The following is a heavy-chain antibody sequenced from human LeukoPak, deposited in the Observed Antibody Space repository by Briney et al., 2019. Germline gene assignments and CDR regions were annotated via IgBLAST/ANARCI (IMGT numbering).Heavy chain of an antibody. V-gene: IGHV3-7*01. CDR1: GFTFTTYW. D-gene: IGHD3-16*01. J-gene: IGHJ4*02. CDR3: ARSAYPAPDY. CDR2: IKQDGSER. Sequence: GGSLRLSCAVSGFTFTTYWMTWVRQAPGKGLEWVANIKQDGSERYYVDSVKGRFTISRDNAKNSLFLQMDSLRAEDTAFYYCARSAYPAPDYWGQGTLVTVSS.